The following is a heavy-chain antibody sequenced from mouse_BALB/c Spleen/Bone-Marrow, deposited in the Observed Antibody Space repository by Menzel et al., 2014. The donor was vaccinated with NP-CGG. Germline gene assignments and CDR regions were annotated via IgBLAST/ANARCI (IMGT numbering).Heavy chain of an antibody. J-gene: IGHJ2*01. Sequence: QVQLKESGAEFVMPGASVKMSCKASGHTFTGHWMHWVKQRPGQGLEWIGAIDISDSYTTYNQKFKGKATLTVDESSSTAYMQLSRLTSEDSAVYYCARGGANVDYWGQGTTLTVSS. V-gene: IGHV1-69*01. CDR1: GHTFTGHW. CDR2: IDISDSYT. CDR3: ARGGANVDY.